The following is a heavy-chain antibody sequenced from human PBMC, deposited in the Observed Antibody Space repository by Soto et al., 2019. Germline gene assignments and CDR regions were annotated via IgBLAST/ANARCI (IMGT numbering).Heavy chain of an antibody. J-gene: IGHJ6*02. D-gene: IGHD3-16*01. Sequence: QVQLQESGPGLVKPSGTLSLTCAVSGGSISNKNWWSWVRQPPGKGLERIGEFLHSGGTNYNPPLKSRVTISGDSSKNQFSLQLTSVTAADTAVYYCARNSAYNMDVWGQGTTVTVS. V-gene: IGHV4-4*02. CDR2: FLHSGGT. CDR3: ARNSAYNMDV. CDR1: GGSISNKNW.